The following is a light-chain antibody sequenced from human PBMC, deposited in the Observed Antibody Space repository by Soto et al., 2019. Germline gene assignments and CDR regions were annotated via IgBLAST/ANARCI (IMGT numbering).Light chain of an antibody. V-gene: IGLV1-51*01. J-gene: IGLJ2*01. CDR1: SSNIGSNS. CDR3: GAWDSSLGVLV. Sequence: QSALTQPPSVSAAPGQKVSISCSGSSSNIGSNSVSWYHQLPGTAPRLLIYDSSQRPSGIPDRFSGSRSGTSATLGITGLQAGDEADYYCGAWDSSLGVLVFGGGTKVTVL. CDR2: DSS.